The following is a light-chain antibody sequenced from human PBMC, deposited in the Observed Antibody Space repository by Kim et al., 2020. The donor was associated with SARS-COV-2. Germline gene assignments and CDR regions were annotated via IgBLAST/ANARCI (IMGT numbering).Light chain of an antibody. CDR2: LKSDGSH. Sequence: QLVLTQSPSASASLGASVKLTCTLSSGHSTYAIAWHQQQPEKGPRYLMRLKSDGSHSKGDGIPDRFSGSSSGAERYLTISSLQSEDEADYYCQTWGTGIVVFGGGTQVTVL. J-gene: IGLJ2*01. CDR3: QTWGTGIVV. V-gene: IGLV4-69*01. CDR1: SGHSTYA.